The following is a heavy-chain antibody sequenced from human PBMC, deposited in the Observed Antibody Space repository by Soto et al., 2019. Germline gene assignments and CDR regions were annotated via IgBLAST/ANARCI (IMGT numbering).Heavy chain of an antibody. CDR2: MYNRGST. CDR3: ARLEVGLWYFDL. CDR1: GGSIKSYY. Sequence: QVQLQESGPGLVKPSETLSLTCIVSGGSIKSYYWSWIRQPPGKGLEWIGYMYNRGSTNYNPSLKSRVSLSIDTSKNQFSLDLTSVTAADTAVYYCARLEVGLWYFDLWGRGALVTVSS. V-gene: IGHV4-59*08. J-gene: IGHJ2*01.